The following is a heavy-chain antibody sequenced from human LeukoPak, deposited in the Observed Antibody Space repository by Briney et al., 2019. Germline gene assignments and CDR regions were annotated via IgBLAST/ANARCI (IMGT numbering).Heavy chain of an antibody. Sequence: ASVKVSCKASGGTFSTYAVSWVRQAPGQGLEWMGGIIPIFGKADYAQKFQDRVTITADESTSTAYMELSSLRSEDTALYYCARVVVGATLLRYWGQGTLVTVSS. D-gene: IGHD1-26*01. CDR2: IIPIFGKA. J-gene: IGHJ4*02. V-gene: IGHV1-69*13. CDR1: GGTFSTYA. CDR3: ARVVVGATLLRY.